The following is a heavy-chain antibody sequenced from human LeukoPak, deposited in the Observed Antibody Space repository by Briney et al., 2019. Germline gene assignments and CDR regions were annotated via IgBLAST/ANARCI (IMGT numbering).Heavy chain of an antibody. D-gene: IGHD2-2*01. J-gene: IGHJ5*02. CDR1: GGTFSSYA. Sequence: GASVKVSCKASGGTFSSYAISWVRQAPVQGLEWMGGIIPIFGTANYAQKFQGRVTITADEATSTAYMELSSLRSEDTAVYYCARAGYCSSTSCYNWFDPWGQGTLVTVSS. CDR3: ARAGYCSSTSCYNWFDP. CDR2: IIPIFGTA. V-gene: IGHV1-69*13.